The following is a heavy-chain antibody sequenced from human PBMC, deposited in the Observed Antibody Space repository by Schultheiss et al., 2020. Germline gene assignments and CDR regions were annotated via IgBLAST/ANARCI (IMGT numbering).Heavy chain of an antibody. J-gene: IGHJ4*02. Sequence: SETLSLTCAVYGGSFSTYYWSWLRQPPGKGLEWIGSIYYSGSTYYNPSLKSRVTISVDTSKNQFSLKLSSVTAADTAVYYCATQDHSSGWYSWGQGTLVTVSS. D-gene: IGHD6-19*01. CDR2: IYYSGST. CDR1: GGSFSTYY. CDR3: ATQDHSSGWYS. V-gene: IGHV4-59*01.